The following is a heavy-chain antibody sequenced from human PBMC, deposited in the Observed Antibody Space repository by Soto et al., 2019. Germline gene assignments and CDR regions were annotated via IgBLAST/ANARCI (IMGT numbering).Heavy chain of an antibody. CDR2: ISSSSSTI. J-gene: IGHJ4*02. CDR1: GFTFSSYR. Sequence: EVQLVESGGGLVQPGGPLRLSCAASGFTFSSYRMNWFRQAPGKGLEWVSYISSSSSTIYYADSVKGRFTISRDNAKNSLYLQMNSLRAEDTAVYYCARANYYGSPGDFDYWGQGTLVTVSS. D-gene: IGHD3-10*01. CDR3: ARANYYGSPGDFDY. V-gene: IGHV3-48*01.